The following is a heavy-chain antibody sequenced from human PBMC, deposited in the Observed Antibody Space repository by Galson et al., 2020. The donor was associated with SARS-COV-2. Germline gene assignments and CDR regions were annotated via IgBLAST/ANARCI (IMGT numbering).Heavy chain of an antibody. J-gene: IGHJ4*02. V-gene: IGHV3-23*01. CDR1: GFTFSSCA. CDR2: ISGSGIVT. Sequence: GGSLRLSCAGSGFTFSSCAMSWVRQAPGKGLEWVSTISGSGIVTYYAASVTGRFTISRDDSRNTLYLQMNTLRAEDTALYYCAKARGDTTSSRSFDSWGQGTLVTVS. CDR3: AKARGDTTSSRSFDS. D-gene: IGHD1-26*01.